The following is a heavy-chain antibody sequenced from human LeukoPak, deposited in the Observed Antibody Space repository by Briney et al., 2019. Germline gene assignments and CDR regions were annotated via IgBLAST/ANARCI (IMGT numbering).Heavy chain of an antibody. CDR3: ADLLQDY. J-gene: IGHJ4*02. CDR1: GGSISSYY. V-gene: IGHV4-34*01. D-gene: IGHD1-26*01. CDR2: INHSGST. Sequence: PSETLSLTCTVSGGSISSYYWSWIRQPPGKGLEWIGEINHSGSTNYNPSLKSRVTISVDTSKNQFSLKLSSVTAADTAVYYCADLLQDYWGQGTLVTVSS.